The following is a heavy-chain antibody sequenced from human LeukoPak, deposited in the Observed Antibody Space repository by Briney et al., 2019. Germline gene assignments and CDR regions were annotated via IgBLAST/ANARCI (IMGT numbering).Heavy chain of an antibody. CDR3: AREGRRWLQLQV. CDR1: GFTFSSYW. CDR2: INTDGSST. D-gene: IGHD5-24*01. V-gene: IGHV3-74*01. Sequence: GGSLRLSRAASGFTFSSYWMHWVRHAPGKGLVWVSRINTDGSSTSYADSVKGRFTISRDNAKNTLYLQMNSVRAEDTAVYYCAREGRRWLQLQVWGQGTMVTVSS. J-gene: IGHJ3*01.